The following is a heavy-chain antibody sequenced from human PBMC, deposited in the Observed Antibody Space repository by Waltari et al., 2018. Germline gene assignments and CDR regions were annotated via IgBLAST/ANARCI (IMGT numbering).Heavy chain of an antibody. Sequence: QVQLVQSGAEVKKPGASVKVSCTASGYTFTGYYMHWVRQAPGQGLEWMGRINPNSGGTNYAQKFQGRVTMTRDTSISTAYMELSRLRSDDTAVYYCARALIVPAAIGLCVYWGQGTLVTVSS. D-gene: IGHD2-2*01. V-gene: IGHV1-2*06. J-gene: IGHJ4*02. CDR3: ARALIVPAAIGLCVY. CDR1: GYTFTGYY. CDR2: INPNSGGT.